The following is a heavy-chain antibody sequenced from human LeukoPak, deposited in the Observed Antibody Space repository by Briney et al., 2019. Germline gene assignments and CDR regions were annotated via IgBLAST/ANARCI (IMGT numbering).Heavy chain of an antibody. CDR2: ISGSGGST. V-gene: IGHV3-23*01. D-gene: IGHD2-2*01. CDR3: AKDQGVVPAARRSYFDL. J-gene: IGHJ2*01. CDR1: GFTFSSYA. Sequence: GGSLRLSCAASGFTFSSYAMSWVRQAPGKGLEWVSAISGSGGSTYYADSVKGRFTISRDNSKNTLYLQMNSLRAEDTAVYYCAKDQGVVPAARRSYFDLWGRGTLVTVSS.